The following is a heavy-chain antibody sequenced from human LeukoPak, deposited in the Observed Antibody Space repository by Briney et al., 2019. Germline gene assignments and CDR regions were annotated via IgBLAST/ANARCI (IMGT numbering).Heavy chain of an antibody. V-gene: IGHV3-33*01. J-gene: IGHJ4*02. CDR3: ARGIAAAGTVPGFFDY. Sequence: GGSLRLSCAASGFTFSSYGMHWVRQAPGKGLEWVAVIWYDRSNKYYADPVKGRFTISRDNSKNTLYLQMNSLRAEDTALYYCARGIAAAGTVPGFFDYWVQGTLVTVSS. CDR2: IWYDRSNK. D-gene: IGHD6-13*01. CDR1: GFTFSSYG.